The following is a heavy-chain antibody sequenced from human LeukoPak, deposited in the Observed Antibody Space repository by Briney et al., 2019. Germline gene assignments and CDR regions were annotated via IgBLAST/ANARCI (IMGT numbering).Heavy chain of an antibody. Sequence: SETLSLTCTVSGGSISSYYWSWIRQPPGKGLEWIGYIYYSGSTNYNPSLKSRVTISVDTSKNQFSLKLSSVTAADTAVYYCARAVAAFDYWGQGTLVTVSS. V-gene: IGHV4-59*01. CDR2: IYYSGST. J-gene: IGHJ4*02. CDR3: ARAVAAFDY. CDR1: GGSISSYY. D-gene: IGHD6-19*01.